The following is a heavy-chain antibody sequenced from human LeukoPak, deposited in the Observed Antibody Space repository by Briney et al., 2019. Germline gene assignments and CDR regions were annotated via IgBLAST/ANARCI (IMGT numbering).Heavy chain of an antibody. CDR2: ISSSGSTI. Sequence: GGSLRLSCAASGLTFSSYEMNWVRQAPGKGLEWVSYISSSGSTIYYADSVKGRFTISRDNAKNSLYLQMNSLRAEDTAVYYCARETGSSWYLDYYYMDVWGKGTAVTVSS. V-gene: IGHV3-48*03. CDR3: ARETGSSWYLDYYYMDV. CDR1: GLTFSSYE. D-gene: IGHD6-13*01. J-gene: IGHJ6*03.